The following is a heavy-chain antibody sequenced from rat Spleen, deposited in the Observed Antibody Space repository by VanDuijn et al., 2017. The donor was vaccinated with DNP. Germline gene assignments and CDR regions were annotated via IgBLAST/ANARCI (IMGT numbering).Heavy chain of an antibody. D-gene: IGHD1-6*01. CDR3: ARSGGVHYGLSLDY. Sequence: EVQLQESGPGLVKPSLSLSLTCSVTGYSISSTNRWNWIRKFPGNKLEWMGYVNSAGTTIYNPSLTSRISITRDTSKNQFFLHINSVTTEDTATYYCARSGGVHYGLSLDYWGQGVMVTVSS. CDR2: VNSAGTT. J-gene: IGHJ2*01. V-gene: IGHV3-3*01. CDR1: GYSISSTNR.